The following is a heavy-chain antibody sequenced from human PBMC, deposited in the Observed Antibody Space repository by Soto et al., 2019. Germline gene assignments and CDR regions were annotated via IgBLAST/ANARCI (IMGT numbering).Heavy chain of an antibody. V-gene: IGHV4-4*02. CDR2: ILHSGST. Sequence: QVQLQGSAPGLLKPSETLSLTCAVSGDSISSSVWWVWVRQPPGKGLEWIGGILHSGSTNDNPSLKSRASMSVEKSKNQFSLNLTSVTAADTALYYFARQAWTRLDCWGQGTLVAVSS. CDR3: ARQAWTRLDC. D-gene: IGHD2-2*01. CDR1: GDSISSSVW. J-gene: IGHJ4*02.